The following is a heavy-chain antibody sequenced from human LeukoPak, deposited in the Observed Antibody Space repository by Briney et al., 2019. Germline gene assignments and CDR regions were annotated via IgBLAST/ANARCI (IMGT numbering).Heavy chain of an antibody. D-gene: IGHD3-3*01. CDR3: AKSGPPLYYYDFWSGPHYYFDY. J-gene: IGHJ4*02. V-gene: IGHV1-2*02. CDR2: IDPNSGGT. CDR1: GYTFTGYY. Sequence: ASVKVSCKASGYTFTGYYMHWLRQAPGQGLEWMGGIDPNSGGTNYAQKLQGRVTMTTDTSTSTAYMELRSLRSDDTAVYYCAKSGPPLYYYDFWSGPHYYFDYWGQGTLVTVSS.